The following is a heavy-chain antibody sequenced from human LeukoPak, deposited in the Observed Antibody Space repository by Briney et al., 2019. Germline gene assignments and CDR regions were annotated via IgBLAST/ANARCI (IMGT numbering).Heavy chain of an antibody. D-gene: IGHD1-1*01. V-gene: IGHV3-48*03. CDR3: VRGTNDWTGLDY. CDR2: ISSSGSTI. Sequence: TGGSLRLSCAASGFTFSSYEMNWVRQAPGKGLEWVSYISSSGSTIYYADSVKGRFTISRDNAKNTLYLQMSSLRTDDTALYYCVRGTNDWTGLDYWGQGTLVTVSS. CDR1: GFTFSSYE. J-gene: IGHJ4*02.